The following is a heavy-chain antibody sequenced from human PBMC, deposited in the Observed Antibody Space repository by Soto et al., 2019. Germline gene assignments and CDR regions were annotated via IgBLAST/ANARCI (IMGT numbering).Heavy chain of an antibody. CDR3: ASDYDSSGYEN. D-gene: IGHD3-22*01. Sequence: QVQLVQSGAEVKKPGSSVKVSCKASGGTFSSYTISWVRQAPGQGLEWMGRIIPILGIANYAQKFQGRVTITADKSTSTAYMELSSLRSDDTAVYYCASDYDSSGYENWGQGTLVTVSS. J-gene: IGHJ4*02. CDR1: GGTFSSYT. V-gene: IGHV1-69*02. CDR2: IIPILGIA.